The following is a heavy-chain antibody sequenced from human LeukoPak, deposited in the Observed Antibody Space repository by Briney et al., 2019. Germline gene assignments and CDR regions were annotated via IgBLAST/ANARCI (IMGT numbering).Heavy chain of an antibody. J-gene: IGHJ6*02. CDR1: GYTLTGYS. D-gene: IGHD6-19*01. CDR3: ARDRGRSYSSGWYYGMDV. V-gene: IGHV1-2*02. Sequence: GASVKVSCKASGYTLTGYSMHWVRQAPGQGLEWMGWINPNSGGTNYAQKFQGRVTMTRDTSISTAYMELSSLRSDDTAVYYCARDRGRSYSSGWYYGMDVWGQGTTVTVSS. CDR2: INPNSGGT.